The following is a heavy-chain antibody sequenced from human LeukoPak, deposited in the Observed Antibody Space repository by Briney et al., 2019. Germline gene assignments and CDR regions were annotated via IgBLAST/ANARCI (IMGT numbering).Heavy chain of an antibody. D-gene: IGHD3-22*01. V-gene: IGHV3-23*01. CDR2: ISGSSGST. Sequence: GGSLRLSCLASGFTFSNYAMSWVRQAPGKGLEWVSAISGSSGSTYYADSVKGRFTISRDNSKNTLYLQMNSLRAEDTAVYYCAKDRAFYYDSSGYYPDAFDIWGQGTMVTVSS. CDR1: GFTFSNYA. J-gene: IGHJ3*02. CDR3: AKDRAFYYDSSGYYPDAFDI.